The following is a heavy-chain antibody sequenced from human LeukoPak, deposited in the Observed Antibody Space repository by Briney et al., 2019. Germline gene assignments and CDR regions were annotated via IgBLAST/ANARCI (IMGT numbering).Heavy chain of an antibody. CDR1: GASISSYY. V-gene: IGHV4-59*01. Sequence: SETLSLTCTVSGASISSYYWSWIRQPPGTGLEWIGYIYYSGSTKYNPSLKSRVTISLDTSKNQLSLKLSSVTAVDTALYYCAVGYNYGYLDYWGQGTLVTASS. D-gene: IGHD5-18*01. J-gene: IGHJ4*02. CDR3: AVGYNYGYLDY. CDR2: IYYSGST.